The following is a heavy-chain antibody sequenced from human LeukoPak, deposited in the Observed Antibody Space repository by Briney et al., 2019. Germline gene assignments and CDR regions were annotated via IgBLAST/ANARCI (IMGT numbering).Heavy chain of an antibody. CDR1: GFTFSTYG. CDR3: AKDVVGQQWPENY. J-gene: IGHJ4*02. CDR2: IQYDGSIR. Sequence: GGSLRLSCAASGFTFSTYGIHWVRQAPGKGLEWVAFIQYDGSIRLYGDSVKGRFTISRDNSKNTLYLQMNSLRPEDTAVYYCAKDVVGQQWPENYWGQGTLVTVSS. V-gene: IGHV3-30*02. D-gene: IGHD6-19*01.